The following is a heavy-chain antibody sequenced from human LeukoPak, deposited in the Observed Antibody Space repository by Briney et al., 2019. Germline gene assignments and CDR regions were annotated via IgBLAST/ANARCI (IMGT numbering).Heavy chain of an antibody. V-gene: IGHV4-39*02. Sequence: PSETLSLTCTVSGGSISNSSYYWGWIRQPPGKGLEWIGSIYYSGSTYYNPSLKSRVTISVDTSKNQFSLKLSSVTAADTAVYYCAREGGSYDSSGYYSLHYYFDYWGQGTLVTVSS. D-gene: IGHD3-22*01. CDR1: GGSISNSSYY. CDR2: IYYSGST. J-gene: IGHJ4*02. CDR3: AREGGSYDSSGYYSLHYYFDY.